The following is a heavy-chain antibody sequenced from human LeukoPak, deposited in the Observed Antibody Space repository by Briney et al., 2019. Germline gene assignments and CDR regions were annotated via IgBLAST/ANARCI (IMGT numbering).Heavy chain of an antibody. CDR3: ARRGASADWFDP. D-gene: IGHD3-16*01. J-gene: IGHJ5*02. CDR2: IYPGDSDT. V-gene: IGHV5-51*01. CDR1: GYSFTTCC. Sequence: AESLKISCKASGYSFTTCCIGWVRQMPGNGLEWMGTIYPGDSDTRYSPPFQGQVTISADKSINTAYRQWTSLRASDTAMYYCARRGASADWFDPWGQGTLVTVSS.